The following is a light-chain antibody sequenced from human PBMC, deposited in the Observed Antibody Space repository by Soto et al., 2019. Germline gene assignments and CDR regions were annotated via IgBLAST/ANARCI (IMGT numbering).Light chain of an antibody. V-gene: IGKV3-15*01. J-gene: IGKJ1*01. CDR3: QQYNRWLAWT. Sequence: EIVLTQSPGTLSLSPGERATLSCRASQSVRSNLAWFQQKPGQAPRLLIYGASSRATGIPARFSASGSGTDFTLTISSLQSEDFAVYYCQQYNRWLAWTFGQGTKVDIK. CDR2: GAS. CDR1: QSVRSN.